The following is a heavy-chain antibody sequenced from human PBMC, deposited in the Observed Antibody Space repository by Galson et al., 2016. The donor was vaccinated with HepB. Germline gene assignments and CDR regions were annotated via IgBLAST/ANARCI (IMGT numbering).Heavy chain of an antibody. Sequence: SLRLSCAASRFTFSSYTMNWVRRSPGTGLEWVSSISSSSTYIHYEDSVKGRFTISRDNAKNSLYLQMNSLRAEDTAVYYCARDTEDYRMDYWGQGTLVTVSS. J-gene: IGHJ4*02. CDR1: RFTFSSYT. CDR2: ISSSSTYI. CDR3: ARDTEDYRMDY. D-gene: IGHD4-11*01. V-gene: IGHV3-21*01.